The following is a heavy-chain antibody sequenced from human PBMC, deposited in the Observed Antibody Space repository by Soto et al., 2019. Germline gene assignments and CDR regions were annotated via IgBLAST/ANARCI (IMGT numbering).Heavy chain of an antibody. CDR1: GGSFSGYY. J-gene: IGHJ4*02. CDR2: INHSGST. V-gene: IGHV4-34*01. Sequence: LSLTCAVYGGSFSGYYWSWIRQPPGKGLEWIGEINHSGSTNYNPSLKSRVTISVDTSKNQFSLKLSSVTAADTAVYYCASSDIVLMVYAPFDYWGQGTLVTVSS. D-gene: IGHD2-8*01. CDR3: ASSDIVLMVYAPFDY.